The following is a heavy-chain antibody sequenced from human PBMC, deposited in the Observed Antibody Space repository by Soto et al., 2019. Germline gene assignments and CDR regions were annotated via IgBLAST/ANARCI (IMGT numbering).Heavy chain of an antibody. V-gene: IGHV3-23*01. CDR2: ISGSGGST. Sequence: GGSLRLSCAASGFTFSSYAMSWVRQAPGKGLEWVSAISGSGGSTYYADSVKGRFTISRDNSKNTLYLQMNSLRAEDTAVYYCAKDLHKGEAIVGATDYWGQGTLVTVSS. J-gene: IGHJ4*02. CDR1: GFTFSSYA. D-gene: IGHD1-26*01. CDR3: AKDLHKGEAIVGATDY.